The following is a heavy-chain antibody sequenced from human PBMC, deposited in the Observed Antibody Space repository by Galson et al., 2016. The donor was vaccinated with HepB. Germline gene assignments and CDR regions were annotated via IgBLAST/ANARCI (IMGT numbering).Heavy chain of an antibody. CDR3: ARGTSAWSK. D-gene: IGHD1-26*01. CDR2: TYYRSKWYS. Sequence: CAISGDSVSSNSATWNWIRQSPSRGLEWLGRTYYRSKWYSDYAVSVKSRVTINPDTSKNQFSLHLNSVTPEDTAVYYCARGTSAWSKWGQGTLVTVSS. V-gene: IGHV6-1*01. J-gene: IGHJ4*02. CDR1: GDSVSSNSAT.